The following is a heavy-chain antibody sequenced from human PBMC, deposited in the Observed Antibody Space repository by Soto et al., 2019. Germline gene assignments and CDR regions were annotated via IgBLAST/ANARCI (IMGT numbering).Heavy chain of an antibody. J-gene: IGHJ4*02. Sequence: EVQLVESGGGLVQPGGSPKLSCAASGFTFSGSAMHWVRQASGKGLEWVGRIRSKANNFATAYAASVKGRFTISRDDSKNTAYLQMNSLKTEDTAVYHCTSMVRGVIDYWGQGTLVTVSS. CDR1: GFTFSGSA. V-gene: IGHV3-73*01. CDR3: TSMVRGVIDY. D-gene: IGHD3-10*01. CDR2: IRSKANNFAT.